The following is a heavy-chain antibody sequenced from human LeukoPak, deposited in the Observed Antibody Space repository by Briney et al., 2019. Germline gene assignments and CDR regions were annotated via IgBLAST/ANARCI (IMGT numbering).Heavy chain of an antibody. J-gene: IGHJ4*02. Sequence: PSGTLSLTCAVAGASISNSNWWTWVRQPPGKGLEWIGEIYHSGSTNYKPSLKSRATISVDKSKNQFSLKLSSATAADTAVYYCASRAPRDNFNRYLPIDYWGQGTLVTVSS. V-gene: IGHV4-4*02. D-gene: IGHD1-20*01. CDR3: ASRAPRDNFNRYLPIDY. CDR1: GASISNSNW. CDR2: IYHSGST.